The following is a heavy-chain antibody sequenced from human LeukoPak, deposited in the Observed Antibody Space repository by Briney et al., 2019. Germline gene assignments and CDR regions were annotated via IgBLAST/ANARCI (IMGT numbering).Heavy chain of an antibody. V-gene: IGHV3-74*01. J-gene: IGHJ4*02. CDR1: GFAFSNYW. D-gene: IGHD2-8*02. CDR2: INPDGSST. Sequence: AGGSLRLSCEASGFAFSNYWMFWVRQAPGKGLVWVSIINPDGSSTNYADSVKGRFAISRDNSKNTLYVQMNSLRAEDTAVYYCVRGGVNAGGDYWGQGTLVTVSS. CDR3: VRGGVNAGGDY.